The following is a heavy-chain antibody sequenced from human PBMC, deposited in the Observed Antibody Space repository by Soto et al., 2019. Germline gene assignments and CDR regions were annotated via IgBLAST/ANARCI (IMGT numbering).Heavy chain of an antibody. Sequence: PGGSLRLSCAASGFTFGGYYVSWLRQAPGKGLEWISYISSSSSTIYYADSVKGRFTISRDNAAKMVFLQMNSLRVEDTAVYYCARDFFESSGGYAAFSFWGQGTMVTVSS. J-gene: IGHJ3*01. CDR1: GFTFGGYY. CDR3: ARDFFESSGGYAAFSF. V-gene: IGHV3-11*04. D-gene: IGHD3-22*01. CDR2: ISSSSSTI.